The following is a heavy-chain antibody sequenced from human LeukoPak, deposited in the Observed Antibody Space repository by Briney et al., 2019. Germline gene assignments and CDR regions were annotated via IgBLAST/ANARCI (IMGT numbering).Heavy chain of an antibody. CDR2: INPNSGGT. Sequence: ASVKVSCKASGYTFTGYYMHWVRQAPGQGLEWMGWINPNSGGTNYAQKSQGRVTMTRDTSISTAYMELSSLRSEDTAVYYCATSPGYDYWGQGTLVTVSS. V-gene: IGHV1-2*02. CDR3: ATSPGYDY. CDR1: GYTFTGYY. D-gene: IGHD1-14*01. J-gene: IGHJ4*02.